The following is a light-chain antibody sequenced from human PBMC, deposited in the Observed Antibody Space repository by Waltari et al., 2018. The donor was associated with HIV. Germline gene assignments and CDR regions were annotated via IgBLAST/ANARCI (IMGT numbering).Light chain of an antibody. CDR2: DNI. V-gene: IGLV1-40*01. CDR1: SSNIGAGHD. Sequence: QSVLTQPPSVSGAPGQRVTIFCTGSSSNIGAGHDVHWYPLLPGTAPKVVIFDNIDRPAGVPARFSGSRSGTSASLAINELRAEDEADYYCHSHAGNLGVFGGGTKVTVL. CDR3: HSHAGNLGV. J-gene: IGLJ3*02.